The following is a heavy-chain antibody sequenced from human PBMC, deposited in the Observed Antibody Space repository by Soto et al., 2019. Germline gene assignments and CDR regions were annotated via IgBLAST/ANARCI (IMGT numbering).Heavy chain of an antibody. Sequence: SETLSLTCTVSGGSINNGGYSWSWLRQPPGKGLEWIGYISHGGNTYYNPPLRSRVIMSIDKSKNHFSLGLKSVTAADTATYYCARTSYDILTGRLDAFDIWGQGTMVTV. J-gene: IGHJ3*02. CDR2: ISHGGNT. V-gene: IGHV4-30-2*01. CDR1: GGSINNGGYS. CDR3: ARTSYDILTGRLDAFDI. D-gene: IGHD3-9*01.